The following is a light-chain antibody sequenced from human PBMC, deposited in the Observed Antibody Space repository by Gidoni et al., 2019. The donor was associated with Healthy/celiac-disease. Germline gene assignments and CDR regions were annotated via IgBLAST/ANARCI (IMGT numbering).Light chain of an antibody. V-gene: IGKV1-39*01. J-gene: IGKJ5*01. Sequence: DIQMTQSPSSLSASVGDRVTITCRASQSISSYLNWYQQKPGKAPKLLIYAASSLQSGVPSRFSGSRSGTDFTLTISSLQPEDSATYYCHQSYSTPPITFGQGTRLEIK. CDR1: QSISSY. CDR3: HQSYSTPPIT. CDR2: AAS.